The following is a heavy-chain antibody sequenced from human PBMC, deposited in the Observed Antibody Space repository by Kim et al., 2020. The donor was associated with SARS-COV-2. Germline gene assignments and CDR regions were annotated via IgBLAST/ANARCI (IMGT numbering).Heavy chain of an antibody. CDR1: GFTFSSYA. J-gene: IGHJ6*02. CDR3: AKDSSRGVDYYYYGMDV. D-gene: IGHD6-13*01. V-gene: IGHV3-23*01. CDR2: ISGSGGST. Sequence: GGSLRLSCAASGFTFSSYAMSWVRQAPGKGLEWVSAISGSGGSTYYADSVKGRFTISRDNSKNTLYLQMNSLRAEDTAVYYCAKDSSRGVDYYYYGMDVWGQGTTVTVSS.